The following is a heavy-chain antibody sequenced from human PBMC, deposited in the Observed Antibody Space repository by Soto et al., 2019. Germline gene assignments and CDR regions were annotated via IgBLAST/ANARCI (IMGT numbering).Heavy chain of an antibody. J-gene: IGHJ5*02. V-gene: IGHV5-51*01. D-gene: IGHD1-26*01. Sequence: GESLKISCKGSGYSFTKYLIAWVRQMPGKGLEWMGMIYPSDSDTRNSPSFQGQVTISADKSISTAYLQWSSLKASDTAMYYCARSGVGAKFYNWFDPWGQGTLVTVSS. CDR1: GYSFTKYL. CDR3: ARSGVGAKFYNWFDP. CDR2: IYPSDSDT.